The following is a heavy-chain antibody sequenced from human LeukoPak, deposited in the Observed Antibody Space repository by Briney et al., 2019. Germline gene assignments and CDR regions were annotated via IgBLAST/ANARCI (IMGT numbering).Heavy chain of an antibody. Sequence: PGGSLRLSCVASGFTFSSYWMGWVRQSPAKGLEWVASIQQGGSHKYYVDSVEGRFTISRDNAKNSLFLQMDSLRAEDTAVYYCARAPIDSNSWYHAFDIWGQGTMVTVSS. CDR2: IQQGGSHK. V-gene: IGHV3-7*01. D-gene: IGHD6-13*01. CDR3: ARAPIDSNSWYHAFDI. CDR1: GFTFSSYW. J-gene: IGHJ3*02.